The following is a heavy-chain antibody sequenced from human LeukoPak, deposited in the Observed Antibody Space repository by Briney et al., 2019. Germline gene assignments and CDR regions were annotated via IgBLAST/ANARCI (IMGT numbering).Heavy chain of an antibody. CDR1: GVTFSNDG. Sequence: PGGALRLSCAASGVTFSNDGMHWVRQAPGKGREWVAVISDDGSNKYYADSVKSRFTISRDNSKNTLYLQMNSLRGEDTAVYYCAKLRGVAAAGTGYFDPWGQGPVVPVSS. D-gene: IGHD6-13*01. CDR3: AKLRGVAAAGTGYFDP. V-gene: IGHV3-30*18. CDR2: ISDDGSNK. J-gene: IGHJ5*01.